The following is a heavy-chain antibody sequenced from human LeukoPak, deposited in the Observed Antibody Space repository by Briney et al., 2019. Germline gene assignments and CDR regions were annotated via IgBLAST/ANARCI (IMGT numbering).Heavy chain of an antibody. D-gene: IGHD6-19*01. CDR1: GFTFSSYA. CDR2: ISGSGGGT. CDR3: AKDARRTSGWYFFDY. V-gene: IGHV3-23*01. J-gene: IGHJ4*02. Sequence: GGSLRLSCAASGFTFSSYAMSWVRQAPGKGLGWVSGISGSGGGTYYADSVKGRFTISRDNSKNTLYLQMNSLRAEDTAVYFCAKDARRTSGWYFFDYWGQGTLVTVSS.